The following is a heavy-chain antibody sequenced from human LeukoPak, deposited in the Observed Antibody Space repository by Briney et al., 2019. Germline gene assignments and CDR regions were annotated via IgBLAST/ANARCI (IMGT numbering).Heavy chain of an antibody. D-gene: IGHD2-2*01. V-gene: IGHV3-23*01. CDR3: AKEASYCSSTSCPNWFDP. Sequence: GGSLRLSCSASGFTFTTYGMNWVRQAPGKGLEWVSGIGGSGTRTYYADSVKGRFTISRDNSKNTLYLQMNSLRAEDTAVYYCAKEASYCSSTSCPNWFDPWGQGTLVTVSS. J-gene: IGHJ5*02. CDR1: GFTFTTYG. CDR2: IGGSGTRT.